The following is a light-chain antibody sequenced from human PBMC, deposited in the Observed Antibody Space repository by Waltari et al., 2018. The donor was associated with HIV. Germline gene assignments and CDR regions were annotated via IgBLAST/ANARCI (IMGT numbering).Light chain of an antibody. J-gene: IGKJ2*01. CDR2: LAS. Sequence: DILLTQSPLSLPVTPGEPASISCRSSQSLVHTNGYNYLDWYLQTPGQSPHLLISLASTRASGVPDRFSGSGSGEDFTLKISRVEAEDVGVYYCMQALQSPNTFGQGTKVEIK. V-gene: IGKV2-28*01. CDR1: QSLVHTNGYNY. CDR3: MQALQSPNT.